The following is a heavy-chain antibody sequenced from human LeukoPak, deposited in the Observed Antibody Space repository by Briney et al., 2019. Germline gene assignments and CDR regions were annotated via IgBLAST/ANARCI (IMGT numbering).Heavy chain of an antibody. CDR2: ITTDSSYI. CDR1: GFTFSFYT. CDR3: ARARYHYDNTGHSYWYFDL. J-gene: IGHJ2*01. D-gene: IGHD3-9*01. Sequence: GGSLRLSCAASGFTFSFYTMNWVRQAPGKRLEWVSSITTDSSYIYYADSVKSRFTISRDNAKTSLYLQMNNLRADDTAVYYCARARYHYDNTGHSYWYFDLWGRGTLVTVSS. V-gene: IGHV3-21*01.